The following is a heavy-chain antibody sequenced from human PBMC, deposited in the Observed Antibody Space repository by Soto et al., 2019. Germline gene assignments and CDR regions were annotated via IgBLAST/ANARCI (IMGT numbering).Heavy chain of an antibody. Sequence: ASVKVSCKASGYTFTSYGTSWVRQAPGQGLEWMGWISAYNGNTNYAQKLQGRVTMTTDTYTSTAYMEPRSLRSDDTAVYYCARVYLGPVWDMGAFDIWGQGTMLTVSS. CDR1: GYTFTSYG. V-gene: IGHV1-18*01. J-gene: IGHJ3*02. CDR3: ARVYLGPVWDMGAFDI. CDR2: ISAYNGNT. D-gene: IGHD3-16*01.